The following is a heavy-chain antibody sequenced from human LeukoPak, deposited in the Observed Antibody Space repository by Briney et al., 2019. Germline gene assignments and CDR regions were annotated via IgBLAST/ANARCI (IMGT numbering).Heavy chain of an antibody. CDR2: IVVGSGNT. Sequence: ATSVKVSCKASGFTFTSSAMQWVRQARGQRLEWIGWIVVGSGNTNYAQKFQERVTITRDMSTSTAYMELSSLRSEDTAVYYCAADGEDSGSYSSFDYWGQGTLATVSS. V-gene: IGHV1-58*02. J-gene: IGHJ4*02. D-gene: IGHD1-26*01. CDR3: AADGEDSGSYSSFDY. CDR1: GFTFTSSA.